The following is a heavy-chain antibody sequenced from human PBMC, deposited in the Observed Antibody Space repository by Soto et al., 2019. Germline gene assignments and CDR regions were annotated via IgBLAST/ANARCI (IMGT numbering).Heavy chain of an antibody. J-gene: IGHJ6*02. CDR2: ISGYNGNT. Sequence: QVQVVQSGDEVKKPGASVKVSCKASGYTFTNYGFSWVRQAPGQGLEWMGWISGYNGNTKYAEKFQGRVTMTTATSPSTAPMELRSLRSDDTAVYYCAREGQAPYYYYGMDVWGQGTAVTVSS. CDR1: GYTFTNYG. V-gene: IGHV1-18*01. CDR3: AREGQAPYYYYGMDV.